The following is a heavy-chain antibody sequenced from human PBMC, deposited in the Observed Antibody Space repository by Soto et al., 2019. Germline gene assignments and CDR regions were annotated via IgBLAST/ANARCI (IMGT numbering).Heavy chain of an antibody. V-gene: IGHV4-59*01. D-gene: IGHD6-19*01. CDR3: ARSVAVPGAHIDY. Sequence: VQLQESGPGLVKPSETLSLTCRVSGGSISGSYWSWIRQSPGKGLEWLGYVYYTGSTNYSPSLRSRVSISVDTSKNEFSLRLSSVTAADTAVYFCARSVAVPGAHIDYWGKGTQGTVSS. CDR1: GGSISGSY. J-gene: IGHJ4*02. CDR2: VYYTGST.